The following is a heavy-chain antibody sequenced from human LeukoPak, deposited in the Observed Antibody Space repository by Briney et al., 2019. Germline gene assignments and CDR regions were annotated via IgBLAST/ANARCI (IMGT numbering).Heavy chain of an antibody. Sequence: TSQTLSLTCTVSGDSISSVDYYWSWIRQPPGKGLEWIGYIYYSGSTYYNPSPKSRVTISVDTSKNQFSLKLSSVTAADTAVYYCARSCGDYYFDYWGQGTLVTVSS. CDR2: IYYSGST. J-gene: IGHJ4*02. D-gene: IGHD4-17*01. CDR3: ARSCGDYYFDY. CDR1: GDSISSVDYY. V-gene: IGHV4-30-4*08.